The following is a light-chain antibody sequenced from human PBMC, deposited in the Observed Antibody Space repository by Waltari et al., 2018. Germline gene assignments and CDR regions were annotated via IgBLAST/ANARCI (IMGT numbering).Light chain of an antibody. V-gene: IGKV1-NL1*01. CDR3: QQDYSTPWT. J-gene: IGKJ1*01. CDR1: QGISNA. CDR2: VTS. Sequence: DIQMTQSPSSLSASIGDKVTLTCRASQGISNALAWYQQKPGTAPKLLIYVTSKLESGVPSRFSGSGSGADYTLTISSLQPEDFGTYYCQQDYSTPWTFGQGTKVEIK.